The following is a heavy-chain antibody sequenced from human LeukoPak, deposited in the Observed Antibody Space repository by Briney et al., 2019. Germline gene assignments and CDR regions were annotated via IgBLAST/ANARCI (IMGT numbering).Heavy chain of an antibody. CDR2: INWNGGST. D-gene: IGHD3-10*02. J-gene: IGHJ4*02. CDR1: GFTFSSYS. Sequence: GGSLRLSCAASGFTFSSYSMNWVRQAPGKGLEWVSSINWNGGSTGYADSVKGRFTISRDNAKNSLYLQMNSLRAEDTALYYCASLFFWGQGTLVTVSS. V-gene: IGHV3-20*04. CDR3: ASLFF.